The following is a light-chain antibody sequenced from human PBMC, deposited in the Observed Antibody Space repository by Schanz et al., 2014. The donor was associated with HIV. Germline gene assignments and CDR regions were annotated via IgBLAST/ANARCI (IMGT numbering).Light chain of an antibody. CDR3: SSYTTSRTWV. CDR2: DVS. J-gene: IGLJ3*02. CDR1: SSDVGGYNY. V-gene: IGLV2-11*01. Sequence: QSVLTQPRSVSGSPGQSVTISCTGTSSDVGGYNYVSWYQQHPGKAPKLMIYDVSKRPSGVPDRFSGYKSGDTASLTISGLQAEDEADFYCSSYTTSRTWVFGGGTKLTVL.